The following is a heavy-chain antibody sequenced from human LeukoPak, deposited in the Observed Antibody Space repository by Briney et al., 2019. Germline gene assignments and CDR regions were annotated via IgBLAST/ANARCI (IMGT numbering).Heavy chain of an antibody. V-gene: IGHV3-30*04. CDR1: GFTFSSYA. CDR2: ISYDGSNK. Sequence: PGGSLRLSCEASGFTFSSYAMHWVRQAPGKGLEWVAVISYDGSNKYYADSVKGRFTISRDNSKNTLYLQISSLGDEDTALYYCAQSAGFDPWGQGTLVTVSS. J-gene: IGHJ5*02. CDR3: AQSAGFDP.